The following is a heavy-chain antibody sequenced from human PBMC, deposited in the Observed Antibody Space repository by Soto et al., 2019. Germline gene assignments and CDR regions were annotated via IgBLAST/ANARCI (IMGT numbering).Heavy chain of an antibody. D-gene: IGHD3-22*01. V-gene: IGHV3-23*01. CDR1: GFTFSSYA. J-gene: IGHJ4*02. CDR3: AKVFYYYDSSGYYYFDY. Sequence: PGGSLRLSFAASGFTFSSYAVSRVRPAPGKGPEWISSISGSGSTIYYADSVKGRFTISRDNSKNTLYLQMSSLRAEDTAVYYCAKVFYYYDSSGYYYFDYWGQGTLVTVSS. CDR2: ISGSGSTI.